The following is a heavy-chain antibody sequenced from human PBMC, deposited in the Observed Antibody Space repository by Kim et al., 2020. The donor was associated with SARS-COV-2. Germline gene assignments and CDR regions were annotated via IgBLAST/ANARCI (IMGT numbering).Heavy chain of an antibody. D-gene: IGHD1-1*01. J-gene: IGHJ6*02. CDR2: INSDGSTT. CDR1: EFTFSNYW. V-gene: IGHV3-74*01. Sequence: GGSLRLSCAASEFTFSNYWMHWVRQAPGKGLVWVSRINSDGSTTNYADSVKGRFAVSRDNAKNTLYLQMHSLRAEDTAVYYCAKQTNSSYGMDVWGQGTT. CDR3: AKQTNSSYGMDV.